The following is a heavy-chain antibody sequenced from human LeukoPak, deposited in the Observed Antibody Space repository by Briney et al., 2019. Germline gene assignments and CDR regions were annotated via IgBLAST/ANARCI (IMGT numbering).Heavy chain of an antibody. J-gene: IGHJ4*02. CDR3: ARSDLGTITVGPFNY. CDR1: GYTFTNYG. CDR2: ISGYQGST. V-gene: IGHV1-18*01. Sequence: GASVKVSCKASGYTFTNYGITWVRQAPGQGLEWMGWISGYQGSTKYAQNFQGRVTMTIDTSTSTAYMDLRSLRSDDTAIYFCARSDLGTITVGPFNYWGQGTLVAVSS. D-gene: IGHD5-24*01.